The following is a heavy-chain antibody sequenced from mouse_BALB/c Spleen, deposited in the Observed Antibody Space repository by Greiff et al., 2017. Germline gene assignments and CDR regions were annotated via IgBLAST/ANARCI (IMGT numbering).Heavy chain of an antibody. Sequence: VQLQQSGAELVKPGASVKLSCTASGFNIKDTYMHWVKQRPEQGLEWIGRIDPANGNTKYDPKFQGKATITADTSSNTAHLQLSSLTSEDTAVYYCARGLRSAMDYWGQGTSVTVSS. V-gene: IGHV14-3*02. D-gene: IGHD6-5*01. CDR3: ARGLRSAMDY. CDR1: GFNIKDTY. J-gene: IGHJ4*01. CDR2: IDPANGNT.